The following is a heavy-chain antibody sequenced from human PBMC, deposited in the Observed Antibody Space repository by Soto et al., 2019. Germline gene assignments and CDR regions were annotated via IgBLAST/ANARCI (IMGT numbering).Heavy chain of an antibody. Sequence: EVQLLESGGDLVQPGGSLRLSCAASGFTFSSYAVNWVRQAPGKGLEWVSAINGGSSTTYYADSVKGRFTISRDNSRNTLYLQMNSLRAEDTAIYYCVRVIMGAMVHAFEIWGQGTMVAVSS. V-gene: IGHV3-23*01. CDR1: GFTFSSYA. J-gene: IGHJ3*02. CDR2: INGGSSTT. CDR3: VRVIMGAMVHAFEI. D-gene: IGHD1-26*01.